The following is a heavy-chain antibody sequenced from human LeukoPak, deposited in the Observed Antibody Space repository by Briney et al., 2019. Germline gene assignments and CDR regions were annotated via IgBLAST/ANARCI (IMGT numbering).Heavy chain of an antibody. CDR2: IRYDGSNK. D-gene: IGHD4-11*01. Sequence: PGGSLRLSCAASGFTFSSYGMHWVRQAPGKGLEWVAFIRYDGSNKYYADSVKDRFTISRDNSKNTLYLQMNSLRAEDTAVYYCAKDLATTAPGGYFDYWGQGTLVTVSS. CDR1: GFTFSSYG. J-gene: IGHJ4*02. CDR3: AKDLATTAPGGYFDY. V-gene: IGHV3-30*02.